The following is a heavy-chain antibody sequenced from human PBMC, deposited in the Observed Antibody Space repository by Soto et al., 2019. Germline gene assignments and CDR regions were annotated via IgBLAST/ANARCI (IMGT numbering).Heavy chain of an antibody. D-gene: IGHD3-3*01. J-gene: IGHJ6*03. Sequence: EVQLLESGGGLVQPGGSLRLSCAASGFTFSSYAMSWVRQAPGKGLEWVSAISGSGGSTYYADSVKGRFTISRDNSKNTRDLQMNSLRGEDTAVYYCTKIPITIFGVVIIPYCYYMGVWGKGTKVTVSS. CDR3: TKIPITIFGVVIIPYCYYMGV. CDR2: ISGSGGST. V-gene: IGHV3-23*01. CDR1: GFTFSSYA.